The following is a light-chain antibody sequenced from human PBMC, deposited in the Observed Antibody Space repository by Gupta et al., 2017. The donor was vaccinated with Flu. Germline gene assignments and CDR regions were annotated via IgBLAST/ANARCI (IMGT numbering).Light chain of an antibody. CDR1: QSISSD. Sequence: EIVMTQSPAILSVSPGERATLSCRASQSISSDLAWYQQKVGQAPRLLIYDAFTRATGIPDRFSGSGYGTEFTLTISSRQSEDFAVYYCQQYKKWPPITFGQGTLMEIK. V-gene: IGKV3-15*01. CDR3: QQYKKWPPIT. CDR2: DAF. J-gene: IGKJ5*01.